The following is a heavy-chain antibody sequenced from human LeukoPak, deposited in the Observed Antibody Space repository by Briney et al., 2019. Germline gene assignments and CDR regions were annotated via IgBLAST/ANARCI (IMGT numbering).Heavy chain of an antibody. V-gene: IGHV3-43*01. CDR1: GFTFDDYT. CDR2: ISWDGGST. CDR3: AKDIFRGTFWSGYRDYYYYYGMDV. D-gene: IGHD3-3*01. Sequence: PGGSLRLSCAASGFTFDDYTMHWVRQAPGKGLEWVSLISWDGGSTYYADSVKGRFTISRDNSKNSLYLQMNSLRTEDTALYYCAKDIFRGTFWSGYRDYYYYYGMDVWGQGTTVTVSS. J-gene: IGHJ6*02.